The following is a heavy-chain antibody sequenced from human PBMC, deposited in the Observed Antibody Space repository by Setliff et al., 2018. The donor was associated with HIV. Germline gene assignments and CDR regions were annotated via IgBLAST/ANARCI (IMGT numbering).Heavy chain of an antibody. V-gene: IGHV3-74*01. J-gene: IGHJ4*02. CDR2: INNDGSST. CDR3: VTDIESHPYYNLDY. CDR1: GFTFSSYW. D-gene: IGHD3-10*01. Sequence: GESLRLSCAASGFTFSSYWMHWVRQAPGKGLVWVSCINNDGSSTNYADSVKGRLTVSRDNAKNTLYLQMDSLRSEDTAVYYCVTDIESHPYYNLDYWGQGTLVTVSS.